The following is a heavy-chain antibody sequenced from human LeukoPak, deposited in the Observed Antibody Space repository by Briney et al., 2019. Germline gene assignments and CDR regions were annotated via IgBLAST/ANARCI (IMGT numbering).Heavy chain of an antibody. Sequence: PSETLSLTCTVSGGSISSSSYYWGWIRQPPGKGLEWIGSIYYSGSTYYNPSLKSRVTISVDTSKNQFSLKLSSVTAAGTAVYYCARRPLIAAAGAFDYWGQGTLVTVSS. CDR3: ARRPLIAAAGAFDY. J-gene: IGHJ4*02. V-gene: IGHV4-39*01. CDR2: IYYSGST. CDR1: GGSISSSSYY. D-gene: IGHD6-13*01.